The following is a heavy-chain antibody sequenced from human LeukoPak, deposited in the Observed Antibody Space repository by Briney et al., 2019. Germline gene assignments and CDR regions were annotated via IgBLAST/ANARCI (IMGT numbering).Heavy chain of an antibody. CDR2: IYYSGST. V-gene: IGHV4-30-4*08. J-gene: IGHJ4*02. CDR1: GGSISSGDYY. CDR3: ASEDSSSSYFDY. D-gene: IGHD6-6*01. Sequence: NPSQTLSLTCTVSGGSISSGDYYWSWIPQPPGEGLEWIGYIYYSGSTYYNPSLKSRVTISVDTSKNQFSLKLSSVTAADAVVYYWASEDSSSSYFDYWGQGTLVTVSS.